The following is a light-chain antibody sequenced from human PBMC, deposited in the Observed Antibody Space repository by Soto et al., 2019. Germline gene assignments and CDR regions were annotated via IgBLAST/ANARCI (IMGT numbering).Light chain of an antibody. V-gene: IGKV3-15*01. CDR3: QQRSNW. Sequence: ETVMTQSPATLSVSPGERATLSCRASQSVTNNLAWYQQKPGQAPRLLIYGASTRATGIPARFSGSGSGTDFTLTISSLEPEDFAVYYCQQRSNWFGQGTRLEIK. CDR2: GAS. CDR1: QSVTNN. J-gene: IGKJ5*01.